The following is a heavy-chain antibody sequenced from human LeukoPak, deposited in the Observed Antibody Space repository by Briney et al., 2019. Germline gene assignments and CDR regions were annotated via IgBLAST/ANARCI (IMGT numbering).Heavy chain of an antibody. V-gene: IGHV4-59*01. CDR1: GGSISSYY. CDR3: ARGLSEDYYYGMDV. CDR2: IYYSGST. Sequence: TSETLSLTCTVSGGSISSYYWSWIRQPPGKGLEWIGYIYYSGSTNYNPSLKSRVTISVDTSKNQFSLKLSSVTAADTAVYYCARGLSEDYYYGMDVWGQGTTLTVSS. D-gene: IGHD6-25*01. J-gene: IGHJ6*02.